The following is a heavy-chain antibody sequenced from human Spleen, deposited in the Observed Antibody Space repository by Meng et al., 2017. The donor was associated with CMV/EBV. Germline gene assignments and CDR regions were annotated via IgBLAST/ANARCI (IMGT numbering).Heavy chain of an antibody. CDR3: ARDLEHYDFWSGYYTGEYYFDY. Sequence: YSRNGVRQAQGKGLEWVSSISSSSSYIYYADSVKGRFTISRDNAKNSLYLQMNSLRAEDTAVYYCARDLEHYDFWSGYYTGEYYFDYWGQGTLVTVSS. V-gene: IGHV3-21*01. CDR2: ISSSSSYI. J-gene: IGHJ4*02. D-gene: IGHD3-3*01. CDR1: YS.